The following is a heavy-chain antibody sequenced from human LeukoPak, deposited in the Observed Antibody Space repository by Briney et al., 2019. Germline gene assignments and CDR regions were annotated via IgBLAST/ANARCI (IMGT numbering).Heavy chain of an antibody. CDR1: GFTFSSYA. Sequence: GGSLRLSCAASGFTFSSYAMSWVRQAPGKGLEWVSTIGSSGGGTNYADSVKGRFTISRDNSKNMLYLEMNSLRAEDTAVYYCAKIRWSPYYSNSWGQGTLVTVSS. V-gene: IGHV3-23*01. D-gene: IGHD4-23*01. CDR2: IGSSGGGT. J-gene: IGHJ4*02. CDR3: AKIRWSPYYSNS.